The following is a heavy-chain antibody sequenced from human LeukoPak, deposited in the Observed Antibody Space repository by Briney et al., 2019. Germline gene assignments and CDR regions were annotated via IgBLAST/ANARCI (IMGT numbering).Heavy chain of an antibody. CDR2: ISAYNGNT. V-gene: IGHV1-18*04. Sequence: GASVKVSCKASGYTFTGYYMHWVRQAPGQGLEWMGWISAYNGNTNYAQKLQGRVTMTTDTSTSTAYMELRSLRSDDTAVYYCARERNWYNWNEDDYWGQGTLVTVSS. J-gene: IGHJ4*02. D-gene: IGHD1-20*01. CDR1: GYTFTGYY. CDR3: ARERNWYNWNEDDY.